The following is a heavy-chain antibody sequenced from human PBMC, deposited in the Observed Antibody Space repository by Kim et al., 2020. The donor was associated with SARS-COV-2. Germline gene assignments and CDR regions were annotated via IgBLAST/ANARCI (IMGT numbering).Heavy chain of an antibody. D-gene: IGHD3-10*01. Sequence: GGSLRLSCAASGFTFSSYSMNWVRQAPGKGLEWVSSVSGSSSHIYYADSMKGRFTISRDNAKNSLYLQMNSLRAEDTAVYYCARGWFGEFPDYWGQGTLVTVSS. CDR2: VSGSSSHI. CDR3: ARGWFGEFPDY. J-gene: IGHJ4*02. V-gene: IGHV3-21*01. CDR1: GFTFSSYS.